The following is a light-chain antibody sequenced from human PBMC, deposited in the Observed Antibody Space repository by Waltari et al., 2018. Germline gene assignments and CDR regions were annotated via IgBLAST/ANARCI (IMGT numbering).Light chain of an antibody. CDR3: CSYAGTTTSFL. J-gene: IGLJ2*01. CDR2: DVT. CDR1: SSDVGNYNL. Sequence: QSALTQPASVSGSPGQSITISCSGTSSDVGNYNLVSWYQQHPGKAPKRLIYDVTERPSGVSNRFSGSKSGNAASLTISGLQAEDEADYYCCSYAGTTTSFLLGGGTKLTVL. V-gene: IGLV2-23*02.